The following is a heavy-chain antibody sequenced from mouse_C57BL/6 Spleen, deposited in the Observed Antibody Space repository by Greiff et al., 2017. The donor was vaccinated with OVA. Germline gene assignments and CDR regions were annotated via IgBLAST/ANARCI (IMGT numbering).Heavy chain of an antibody. CDR3: TRYRGGYGYGNYSSFAY. J-gene: IGHJ3*01. CDR2: ISSGGDYI. Sequence: EVMLVESGEGLVKPGGSLKLSCAASGFTFSSYAMSWVRQTPEKRLEWVAYISSGGDYIYYADTVKGRFTISRDNARNTLYLQMSSLKSEDTAMYYCTRYRGGYGYGNYSSFAYWGQGTLVTVSA. CDR1: GFTFSSYA. D-gene: IGHD2-1*01. V-gene: IGHV5-9-1*02.